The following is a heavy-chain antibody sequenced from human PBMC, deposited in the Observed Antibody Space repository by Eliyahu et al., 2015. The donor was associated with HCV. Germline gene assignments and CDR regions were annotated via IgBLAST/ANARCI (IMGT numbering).Heavy chain of an antibody. D-gene: IGHD4-23*01. CDR3: AKDPRRYGLGVVTAGVDY. J-gene: IGHJ4*02. Sequence: EVQLVESGGGLVQPGRSLXLSCAASGFTFDXXAMHWVRQAPGKGLEWVSGISWNSGSIGYADSVKGRFTISRDNAKNSLYLQMNSLRAEDTALYYCAKDPRRYGLGVVTAGVDYWGQGTLVTVSS. V-gene: IGHV3-9*01. CDR2: ISWNSGSI. CDR1: GFTFDXXA.